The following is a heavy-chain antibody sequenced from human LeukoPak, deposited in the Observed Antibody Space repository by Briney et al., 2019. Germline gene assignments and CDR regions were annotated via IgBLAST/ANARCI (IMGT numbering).Heavy chain of an antibody. CDR3: AREGPGSRPFDY. CDR2: IYYSGST. Sequence: SETLSLTCTVSGGSISSYYWSWIRQPPGKGLEWIGYIYYSGSTNYNPSPKSRVTISVDTSKNQFSLKLSSVTAADTAVYDCAREGPGSRPFDYWGQGTLVTVSS. V-gene: IGHV4-59*01. J-gene: IGHJ4*02. D-gene: IGHD6-13*01. CDR1: GGSISSYY.